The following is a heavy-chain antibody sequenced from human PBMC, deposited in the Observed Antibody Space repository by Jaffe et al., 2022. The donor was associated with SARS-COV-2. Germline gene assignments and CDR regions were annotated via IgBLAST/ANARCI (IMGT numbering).Heavy chain of an antibody. CDR1: GGSINSINYY. Sequence: QLQLQESGPGLVKPSETLSLTCTVSGGSINSINYYWGWIRQPPGKGLEWLGSVYHSGNTHYDPSLKSRVTISLDTSKNQFSLRLSSVTVADTAVYYCVGENQQWLVRPFDYWGQGTLVTVSS. V-gene: IGHV4-39*01. CDR3: VGENQQWLVRPFDY. CDR2: VYHSGNT. D-gene: IGHD6-19*01. J-gene: IGHJ4*02.